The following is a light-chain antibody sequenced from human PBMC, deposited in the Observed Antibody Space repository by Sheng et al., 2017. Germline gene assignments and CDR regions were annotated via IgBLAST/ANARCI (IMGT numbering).Light chain of an antibody. CDR1: QSVNSDY. CDR3: QQRSNWPPIT. Sequence: EIVLTQSPGTLSLSPGERATLSCRASQSVNSDYLAWYQHKPGQAPRLLIYGASTRATGIPDRFSGRGSGTDFTLTISSLXPEDFAVYYCQQRSNWPPITFGQGTRLEIK. V-gene: IGKV3D-20*02. CDR2: GAS. J-gene: IGKJ5*01.